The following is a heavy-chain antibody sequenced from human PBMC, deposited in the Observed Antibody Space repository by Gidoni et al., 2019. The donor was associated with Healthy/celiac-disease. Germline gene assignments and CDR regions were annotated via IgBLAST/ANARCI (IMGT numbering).Heavy chain of an antibody. CDR2: ISGSGGST. J-gene: IGHJ3*02. CDR3: AKVEWYRNIAADAFDI. D-gene: IGHD6-13*01. V-gene: IGHV3-23*01. CDR1: GFSFSRYA. Sequence: EVQLLESGGDLVQPGGYLRLSWAASGFSFSRYAMSWVRQAPGKGLEWVSAISGSGGSTYYADSVKGRFTISRDNSKNTLYLQMNSLRAEDTAVYYCAKVEWYRNIAADAFDIWGQGTMVTVSS.